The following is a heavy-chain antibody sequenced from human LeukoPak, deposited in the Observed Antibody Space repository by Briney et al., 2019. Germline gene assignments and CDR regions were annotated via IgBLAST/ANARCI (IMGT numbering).Heavy chain of an antibody. V-gene: IGHV5-10-1*01. J-gene: IGHJ3*02. D-gene: IGHD3-22*01. Sequence: GESLRIPCKGSGYSFTSYWISWVRQMPGKGLEWMGRIDPSDSYTNYSPSFQGHVTISADKSISTAYLQWSSLKASDTAMYYCARREVVVTPSDAFDIWGQGTMVTVSS. CDR1: GYSFTSYW. CDR3: ARREVVVTPSDAFDI. CDR2: IDPSDSYT.